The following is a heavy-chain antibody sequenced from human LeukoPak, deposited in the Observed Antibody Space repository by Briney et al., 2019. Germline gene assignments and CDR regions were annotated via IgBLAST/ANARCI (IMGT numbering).Heavy chain of an antibody. Sequence: GGSLRLSCAASGFTFDDYAMHWVRQAPGKGLEWVSGISWNSGSIGYADSVKGRFTISRDNAKNSLYLQMNSLRAEDTALYYCGTMVRGDDAFDIWGQGTMVTVSS. CDR1: GFTFDDYA. J-gene: IGHJ3*02. CDR2: ISWNSGSI. D-gene: IGHD3-10*01. V-gene: IGHV3-9*01. CDR3: GTMVRGDDAFDI.